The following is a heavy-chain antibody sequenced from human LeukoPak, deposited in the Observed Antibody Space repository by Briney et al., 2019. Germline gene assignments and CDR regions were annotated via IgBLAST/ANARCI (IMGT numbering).Heavy chain of an antibody. Sequence: ASVKVSCKASGGTFSSYAIIWVRQAPGQGLEWMGRIIPILGIANYAQKFQGRVTITADKSTSTAYMELSSLRSEDTAVYYCARFPRGLGSRWSLMDVWGQGTTVTVSS. V-gene: IGHV1-69*04. CDR2: IIPILGIA. CDR1: GGTFSSYA. CDR3: ARFPRGLGSRWSLMDV. J-gene: IGHJ6*02. D-gene: IGHD3-10*01.